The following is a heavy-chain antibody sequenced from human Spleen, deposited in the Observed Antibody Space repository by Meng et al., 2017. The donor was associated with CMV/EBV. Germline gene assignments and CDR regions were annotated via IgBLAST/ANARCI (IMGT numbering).Heavy chain of an antibody. CDR1: GGSISSGDYY. Sequence: QVQLQESGPGLVKPSXXLSLTCXVSGGSISSGDYYWSWIRQPPGKGLEWIGYIYYSGSTYYNPSLKSRVTISVDTSKNQFSLKLSSVTAADTAVYYCARSLTTVTSYYFDYWGQGPLVTVSS. CDR2: IYYSGST. V-gene: IGHV4-30-4*08. D-gene: IGHD4-17*01. CDR3: ARSLTTVTSYYFDY. J-gene: IGHJ4*02.